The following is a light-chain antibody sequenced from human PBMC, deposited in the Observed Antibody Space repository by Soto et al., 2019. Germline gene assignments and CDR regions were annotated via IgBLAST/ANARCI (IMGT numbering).Light chain of an antibody. V-gene: IGLV4-60*02. CDR2: LDRSGSY. J-gene: IGLJ3*02. Sequence: QLVLTQSSSASASLGSSVKLTCILSSGHSTYIIAWHQQQPGKAPRFLMTLDRSGSYNRGSGVPDRFSGSSSGADRYLTVSNLQFEDEGDYYCETWYSNTHKVFGGGTKLTVL. CDR3: ETWYSNTHKV. CDR1: SGHSTYI.